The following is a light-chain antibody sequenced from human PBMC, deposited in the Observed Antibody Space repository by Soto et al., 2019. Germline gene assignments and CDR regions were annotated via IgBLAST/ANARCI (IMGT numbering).Light chain of an antibody. Sequence: AIQMTQSPSSLSASVGDRVTITCRASQGIRNDLDWFQQKPGKAPKLLIYAASSLQSGVPARFSGSGSGTDFTLTISSLQPEDFATYYCLQQYFYPFTFGPGTKVDIK. CDR1: QGIRND. V-gene: IGKV1-6*01. J-gene: IGKJ3*01. CDR3: LQQYFYPFT. CDR2: AAS.